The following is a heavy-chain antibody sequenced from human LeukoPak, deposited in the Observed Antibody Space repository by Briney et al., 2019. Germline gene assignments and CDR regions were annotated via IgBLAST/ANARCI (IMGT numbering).Heavy chain of an antibody. Sequence: GGSLRLSCSPSGFTFSTSWMTWVRQAPGKGLEWVANIKPDGTYKQYLESVKGRFTISRDNAKNSLYLQMNSLRAEDTAVYYCARGVLSGWAAMAFDYWGQGTLVTVSS. CDR3: ARGVLSGWAAMAFDY. J-gene: IGHJ4*02. V-gene: IGHV3-7*02. CDR1: GFTFSTSW. CDR2: IKPDGTYK. D-gene: IGHD5-18*01.